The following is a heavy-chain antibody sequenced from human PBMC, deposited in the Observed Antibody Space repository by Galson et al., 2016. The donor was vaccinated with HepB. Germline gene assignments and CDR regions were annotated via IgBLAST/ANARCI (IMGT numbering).Heavy chain of an antibody. Sequence: SETLSLTCTVSGGSISTYYWNWIRQPPGKGLAWIGCIHYSGDTKSDPSLKSRVTMSLDTSTNQFSLQLSSVTAADTAIYYCARDGYNCGFDWWGQGTLVTVSS. D-gene: IGHD5-24*01. CDR2: IHYSGDT. CDR1: GGSISTYY. J-gene: IGHJ4*02. V-gene: IGHV4-59*01. CDR3: ARDGYNCGFDW.